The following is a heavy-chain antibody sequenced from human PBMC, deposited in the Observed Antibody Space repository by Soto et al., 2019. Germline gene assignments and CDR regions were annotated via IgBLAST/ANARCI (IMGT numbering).Heavy chain of an antibody. V-gene: IGHV3-15*01. CDR1: GFTFINAW. D-gene: IGHD6-19*01. CDR2: IKSKSDGGAT. CDR3: TTWTYRNGWFPFDC. Sequence: EVQLVESGGGLVKPGGSLRLSCAASGFTFINAWMSWVRQAPGKGLEWVGRIKSKSDGGATDYAAPVKGRFTISRDDSKITPYLQMNSLKTEDTAVYYCTTWTYRNGWFPFDCWGQGTLVTVSS. J-gene: IGHJ4*02.